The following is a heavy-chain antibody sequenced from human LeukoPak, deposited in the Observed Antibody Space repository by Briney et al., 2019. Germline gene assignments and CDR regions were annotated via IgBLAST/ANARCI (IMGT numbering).Heavy chain of an antibody. D-gene: IGHD6-19*01. Sequence: SETLSLTCTVSGGSINSYYWSWIRQPPGKGLEWIGYIYYSGSTNYSPSLKGRVTISVDTSKNQFSLKLSSVTAADTAMYYCARHDSSGWFQFDYWGQGTLVTVSS. CDR2: IYYSGST. CDR1: GGSINSYY. V-gene: IGHV4-59*01. CDR3: ARHDSSGWFQFDY. J-gene: IGHJ4*02.